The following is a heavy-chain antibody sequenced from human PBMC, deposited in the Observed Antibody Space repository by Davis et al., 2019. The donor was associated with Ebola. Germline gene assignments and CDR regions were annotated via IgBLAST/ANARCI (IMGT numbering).Heavy chain of an antibody. D-gene: IGHD3-10*01. Sequence: MPSETLSLTCAVSGGSFRGYYWSWIRQPPGKGLEWIGEINHRGTTNYNPSLWGRVSMSVETSKTQFSLTLTSATAADTAIYYCARGGKYGSGSSYWYFDLWGLGTLVTVS. CDR2: INHRGTT. CDR1: GGSFRGYY. V-gene: IGHV4-34*01. CDR3: ARGGKYGSGSSYWYFDL. J-gene: IGHJ2*01.